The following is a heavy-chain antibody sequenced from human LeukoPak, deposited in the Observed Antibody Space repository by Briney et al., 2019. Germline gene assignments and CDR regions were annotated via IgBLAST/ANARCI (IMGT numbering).Heavy chain of an antibody. CDR3: ARGPGVVVINAFDI. J-gene: IGHJ3*02. CDR1: GFTFSSYA. CDR2: IPYDGSNK. Sequence: PGGSLRLSCAASGFTFSSYAMHWVRQAPGKGLEWVAVIPYDGSNKYYADSVKGRFTISRDNSKNTLYLQMNSLRAEDTAVYYCARGPGVVVINAFDIWGQGTMVTVSS. V-gene: IGHV3-30-3*01. D-gene: IGHD3-22*01.